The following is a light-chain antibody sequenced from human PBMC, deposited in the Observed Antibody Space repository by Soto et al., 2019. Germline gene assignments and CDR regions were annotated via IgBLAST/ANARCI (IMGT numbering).Light chain of an antibody. CDR2: EVS. Sequence: QSALTQPPSASGSPGQSVTISCTGTSRDVGGYNYVSWYQQHPGKAPNLMIYEVSKRPSGVPDRFSGSKSGNTASLTVSGLQAEDEAEYYCSSYAVSNNFEFGGGTKLTVL. V-gene: IGLV2-8*01. J-gene: IGLJ2*01. CDR1: SRDVGGYNY. CDR3: SSYAVSNNFE.